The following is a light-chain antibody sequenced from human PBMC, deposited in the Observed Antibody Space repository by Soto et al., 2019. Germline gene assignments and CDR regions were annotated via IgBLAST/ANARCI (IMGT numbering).Light chain of an antibody. Sequence: DIQMTQSPSTLSASVGDRVTITCRASQSISSWLALYQQKPGKAPKLLIYDASSLESGVTSRFSGSGSGTEFTLTISSLQPDEFATYYCQQYNSYSLTFGQGTKLEIK. CDR2: DAS. V-gene: IGKV1-5*01. CDR3: QQYNSYSLT. CDR1: QSISSW. J-gene: IGKJ2*01.